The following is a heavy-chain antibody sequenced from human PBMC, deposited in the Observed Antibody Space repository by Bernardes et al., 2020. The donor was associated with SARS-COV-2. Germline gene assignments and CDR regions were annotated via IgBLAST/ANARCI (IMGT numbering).Heavy chain of an antibody. CDR1: ELSVSSSY. J-gene: IGHJ3*01. V-gene: IGHV3-53*01. CDR2: VYSGENI. Sequence: GGSLRLSCAASELSVSSSYMSWIRQAPGKGPEWVSVVYSGENIYYADSVKGRFTISRDNSKNTLYLQMNSLRAEDTAVYYCATEGLPDDAAFDLWGRGT. D-gene: IGHD2-2*01. CDR3: ATEGLPDDAAFDL.